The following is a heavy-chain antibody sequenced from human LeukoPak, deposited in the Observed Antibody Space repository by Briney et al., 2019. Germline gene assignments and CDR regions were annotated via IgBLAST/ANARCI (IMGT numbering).Heavy chain of an antibody. V-gene: IGHV1-8*01. J-gene: IGHJ4*02. Sequence: ASVKVSCKASGYTFTSYDINWVRQATGQGLEWMGWMNPNSGNTGYAQKFKGRVTMTRNTSISTAYMELSSLRSEDTAVYYCARGLRDSSGYYKDYWGQGTLVTVSS. CDR1: GYTFTSYD. CDR2: MNPNSGNT. CDR3: ARGLRDSSGYYKDY. D-gene: IGHD3-22*01.